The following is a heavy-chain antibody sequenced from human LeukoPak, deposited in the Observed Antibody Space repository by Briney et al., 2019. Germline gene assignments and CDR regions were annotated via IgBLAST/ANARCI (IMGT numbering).Heavy chain of an antibody. V-gene: IGHV3-7*03. CDR2: IKQDGSEK. D-gene: IGHD3-22*01. CDR1: GFTFSSYW. J-gene: IGHJ4*02. CDR3: ARDQTYYYDSSGYHDY. Sequence: PGGSLRLSCAASGFTFSSYWMSWVRQAPGKGLEWVANIKQDGSEKHYVDSVKGRFTISRDNAKNSLYLQMNSLRAEDTAVYYCARDQTYYYDSSGYHDYWGQGTLVTVSS.